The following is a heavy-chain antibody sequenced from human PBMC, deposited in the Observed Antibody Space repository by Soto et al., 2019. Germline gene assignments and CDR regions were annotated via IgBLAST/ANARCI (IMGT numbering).Heavy chain of an antibody. J-gene: IGHJ4*01. Sequence: QVQLVQSGAEVKKPGSSMKVSCKTSGGTFSNYYISWVRQAPGQGLEWMGDIIPMFDTPKYAQKFQGRVTITADESTSAAYMELSSLRAEDTAVYYCARGYSTGYFDYWGHGTLITVSS. CDR2: IIPMFDTP. CDR3: ARGYSTGYFDY. V-gene: IGHV1-69*01. CDR1: GGTFSNYY. D-gene: IGHD3-10*01.